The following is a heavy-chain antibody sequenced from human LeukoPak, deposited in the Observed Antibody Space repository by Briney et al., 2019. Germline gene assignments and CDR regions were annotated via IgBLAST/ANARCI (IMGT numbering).Heavy chain of an antibody. CDR1: GYTFTSYG. CDR3: ARDGWELLSFDY. V-gene: IGHV1-18*01. D-gene: IGHD1-26*01. Sequence: ASVKVSCEASGYTFTSYGISWVRQAPGQGLEWMGWISAYNGNTSYAQKLQGRVTMTTDTSTSTAYMELRSLRSDDTAVYYCARDGWELLSFDYWGQGTLVTVSS. J-gene: IGHJ4*02. CDR2: ISAYNGNT.